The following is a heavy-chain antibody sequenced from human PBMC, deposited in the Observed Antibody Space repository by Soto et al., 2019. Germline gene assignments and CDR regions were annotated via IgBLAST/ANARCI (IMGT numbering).Heavy chain of an antibody. CDR3: AREPYSSSSVNYYYYYYGMDV. Sequence: PGGSLRLSCAASGFTFSIYWMHLGLQAPWSGLVWVSRINSDGSSTSYADSVKGRFTISRDNAKNTLYLQMNSLRAEDTAVYYCAREPYSSSSVNYYYYYYGMDVWGQGTTVTVSS. J-gene: IGHJ6*02. CDR1: GFTFSIYW. CDR2: INSDGSST. D-gene: IGHD6-6*01. V-gene: IGHV3-74*01.